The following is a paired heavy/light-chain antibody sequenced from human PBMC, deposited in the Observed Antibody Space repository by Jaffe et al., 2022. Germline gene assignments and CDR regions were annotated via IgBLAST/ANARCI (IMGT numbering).Heavy chain of an antibody. J-gene: IGHJ6*04. CDR2: IKSDGSNT. CDR1: GFTLSSYW. D-gene: IGHD6-19*01. V-gene: IGHV3-74*01. Sequence: EVQLVESGGGLVQPGGSLRLSCAASGFTLSSYWMHWVRQAPGKGLVWVSRIKSDGSNTSYADSVKGRFTISRDNAKNTLYLQMNSLRAEDTAVYYCARDRWDSSGWSLLMDVWGKGTTVTVSS. CDR3: ARDRWDSSGWSLLMDV.
Light chain of an antibody. CDR3: QQYYSTLLT. J-gene: IGKJ4*01. V-gene: IGKV4-1*01. Sequence: DIVMTQSPNSLAVSLGERATINCKSSQSVLYSSNNKNYLAWYQQKPGQPPKLLIYWASTRESGVPDRFSGSGSGTDFTLTISSLQAEDVSVYYCQQYYSTLLTFGGGTKVEIK. CDR2: WAS. CDR1: QSVLYSSNNKNY.